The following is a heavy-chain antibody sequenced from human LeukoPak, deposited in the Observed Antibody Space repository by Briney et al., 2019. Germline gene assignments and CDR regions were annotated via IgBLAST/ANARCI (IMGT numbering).Heavy chain of an antibody. J-gene: IGHJ4*02. D-gene: IGHD4-17*01. Sequence: SETLSLTCTVSGGFISSGSYYWSWIRQPAGKGLEWIGRIYTSGSTNYNPSLKSRVTISVDTSKNQFSLKLSSVTAADTAVYYCAAMPGAYGDYDSLWGQGTLVTVSS. V-gene: IGHV4-61*02. CDR3: AAMPGAYGDYDSL. CDR2: IYTSGST. CDR1: GGFISSGSYY.